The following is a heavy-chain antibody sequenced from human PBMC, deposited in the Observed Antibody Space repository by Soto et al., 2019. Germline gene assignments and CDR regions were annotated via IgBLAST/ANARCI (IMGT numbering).Heavy chain of an antibody. CDR2: INYSGRT. V-gene: IGHV4-39*01. CDR3: ARHFGNYGDWAFDF. D-gene: IGHD4-17*01. J-gene: IGHJ4*02. Sequence: SEPLSLTCTFSGSSISDSSHYWAWIRQPPGKGLEWIATINYSGRTYYNTPLRSQVTISVDTSRDQFSLNLNSVTAADTAVYYCARHFGNYGDWAFDFWGQG. CDR1: GSSISDSSHY.